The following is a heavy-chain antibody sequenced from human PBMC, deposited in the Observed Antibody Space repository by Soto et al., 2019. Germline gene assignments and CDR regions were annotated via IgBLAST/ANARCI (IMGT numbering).Heavy chain of an antibody. CDR3: ARADSTESLWFGPTDYYYYGMDV. Sequence: PGGSLRLSCAASGFTFSSYWMSWVRQAPGKGLEWVANIKQDGSEKYYVDSVKGRFTISRDNAKNSLYLQMNSLRAEDTAVYYCARADSTESLWFGPTDYYYYGMDVWGQGTTVTVSS. J-gene: IGHJ6*02. CDR1: GFTFSSYW. D-gene: IGHD3-10*01. V-gene: IGHV3-7*04. CDR2: IKQDGSEK.